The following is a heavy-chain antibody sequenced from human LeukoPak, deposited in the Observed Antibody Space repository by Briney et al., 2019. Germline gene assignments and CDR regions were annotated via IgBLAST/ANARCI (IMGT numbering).Heavy chain of an antibody. CDR2: IIPVLGLP. CDR1: GDTFSRHG. Sequence: ASVKVSCKASGDTFSRHGVTWVRQAPGQGFEWMGRIIPVLGLPDYAQKFQGRVTITADESTSTTYMELSSLRSEDTAVYYCASPGRYSSSWAGQLWGQGTLVTVSS. V-gene: IGHV1-69*04. J-gene: IGHJ4*02. D-gene: IGHD6-13*01. CDR3: ASPGRYSSSWAGQL.